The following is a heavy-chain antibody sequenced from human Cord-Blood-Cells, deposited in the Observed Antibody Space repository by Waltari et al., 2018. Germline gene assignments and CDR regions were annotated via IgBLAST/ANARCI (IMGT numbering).Heavy chain of an antibody. D-gene: IGHD6-13*01. J-gene: IGHJ4*02. V-gene: IGHV1-69*06. CDR3: ASSKSSSWYLFYFDY. CDR1: GGTFSSYA. Sequence: QVQLVQSGAEVKKPGSSVKVSCKASGGTFSSYATRRVRQAPGQGLEWMGWISPIFGTANYAQKFQGRVTITADKSTSTAYMELSSLRSEDTAVYYCASSKSSSWYLFYFDYWGQGTLVTVSS. CDR2: ISPIFGTA.